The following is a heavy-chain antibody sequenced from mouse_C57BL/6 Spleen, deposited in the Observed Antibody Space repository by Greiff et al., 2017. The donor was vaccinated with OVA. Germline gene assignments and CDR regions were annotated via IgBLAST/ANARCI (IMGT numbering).Heavy chain of an antibody. CDR3: ARVGYYGSSYGYFDV. CDR1: GYTFTDYY. V-gene: IGHV1-26*01. J-gene: IGHJ1*03. Sequence: EVQLQQSGPELVKPGASVKISCKASGYTFTDYYMNWVKQSHGKSLEWIGDINPNNGGTSYNQKFKGKATLTVDKSSSTAYMELRSLTSEDSAVYYCARVGYYGSSYGYFDVWGTGTTVTVSS. CDR2: INPNNGGT. D-gene: IGHD1-1*01.